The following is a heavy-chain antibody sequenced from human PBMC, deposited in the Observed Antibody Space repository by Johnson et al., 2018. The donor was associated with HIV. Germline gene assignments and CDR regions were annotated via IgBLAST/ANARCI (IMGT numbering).Heavy chain of an antibody. D-gene: IGHD6-13*01. CDR1: GFTFSSYA. J-gene: IGHJ3*02. V-gene: IGHV3-30-3*01. Sequence: QVQLVESGGGVVQPGRSLRLSCAASGFTFSSYAMHWVRQAPGKGLEWVAVISYDGSNKYYADSVKGRFTISRDNSKNTLYLQMKSLIAEDTAGYYCAKDQGSSSWTNDAFDIGGQGTMVTVSS. CDR2: ISYDGSNK. CDR3: AKDQGSSSWTNDAFDI.